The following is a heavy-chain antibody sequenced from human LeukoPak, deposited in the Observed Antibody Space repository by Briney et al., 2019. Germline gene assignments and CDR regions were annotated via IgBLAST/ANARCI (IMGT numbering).Heavy chain of an antibody. CDR1: GGSFSGYY. J-gene: IGHJ4*02. D-gene: IGHD6-19*01. V-gene: IGHV4-34*01. Sequence: SETLSLACAVYGGSFSGYYWSWIRQPPGKGLEWIGEINHSGSTNYNPSLKNRVTISVDTSKNQFSLKLSSVTAADTAVYYCARRGSGWYLRHFDYWGQGTLVTVSS. CDR3: ARRGSGWYLRHFDY. CDR2: INHSGST.